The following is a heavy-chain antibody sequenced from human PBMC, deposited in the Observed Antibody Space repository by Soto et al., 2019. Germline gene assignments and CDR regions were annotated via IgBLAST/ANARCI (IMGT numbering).Heavy chain of an antibody. CDR1: GYTFTGYY. Sequence: ASVKVSCKASGYTFTGYYMHWVRQAPGQGLEWMGWINPNSGGTNYAQKFQGWVTMTRDTSISTAYMELSRLRSDDTAVYYCARGLDYGDYVYFDYWGQGTLVTVSS. J-gene: IGHJ4*02. D-gene: IGHD4-17*01. CDR2: INPNSGGT. V-gene: IGHV1-2*04. CDR3: ARGLDYGDYVYFDY.